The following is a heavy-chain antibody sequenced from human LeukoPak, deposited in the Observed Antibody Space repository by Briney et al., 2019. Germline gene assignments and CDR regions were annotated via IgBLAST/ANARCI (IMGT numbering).Heavy chain of an antibody. V-gene: IGHV4-61*02. Sequence: SETLSLTCTVSGGSISSGSYYWSWIRQPAGKGLEWIGRIYTSGSTNYNPSLKRRVTISVDTSKNQFSLKLRSVPAADPAVYYCARVAGFSMVGGVIDDYWGQGPLVTVSS. D-gene: IGHD3-10*01. CDR3: ARVAGFSMVGGVIDDY. J-gene: IGHJ4*02. CDR2: IYTSGST. CDR1: GGSISSGSYY.